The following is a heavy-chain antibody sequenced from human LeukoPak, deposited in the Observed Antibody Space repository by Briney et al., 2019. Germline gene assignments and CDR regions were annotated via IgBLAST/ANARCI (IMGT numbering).Heavy chain of an antibody. V-gene: IGHV1-46*01. Sequence: ASVKVSCKASGYTFTSYYMHWVRQAPGQGLEWMGIINPSGGSTSYAQKFQGRVTMTRDTSTSTVYMELSSLRSEDTAVYYCARDPEMGYYDSSGYYSGFDYWGQGTLVTVSS. CDR3: ARDPEMGYYDSSGYYSGFDY. D-gene: IGHD3-22*01. J-gene: IGHJ4*02. CDR1: GYTFTSYY. CDR2: INPSGGST.